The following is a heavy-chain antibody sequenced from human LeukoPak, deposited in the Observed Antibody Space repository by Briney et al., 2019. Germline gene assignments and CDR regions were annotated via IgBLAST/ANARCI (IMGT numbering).Heavy chain of an antibody. Sequence: GASVKVSCKASGGTFSSYAISWVRQAPGQGLEWMGRIIPILGIANYAQEFQGRVTITADKSTSTAYMELSSLRSEDTAVYYCARSSGWFPANYFDYWGQGTLVTVSS. CDR2: IIPILGIA. J-gene: IGHJ4*02. V-gene: IGHV1-69*04. CDR1: GGTFSSYA. D-gene: IGHD6-19*01. CDR3: ARSSGWFPANYFDY.